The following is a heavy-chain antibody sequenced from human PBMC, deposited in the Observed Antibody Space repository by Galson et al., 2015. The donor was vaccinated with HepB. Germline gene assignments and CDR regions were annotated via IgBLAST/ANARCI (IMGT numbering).Heavy chain of an antibody. V-gene: IGHV1-69*13. J-gene: IGHJ4*02. CDR3: ASTYGSGSYYGYFDY. CDR2: IIPIFGTT. D-gene: IGHD3-10*01. Sequence: SVKVSCKASGGTFRSYAISWVRQVPGQGLEWMGGIIPIFGTTNYAQKFQGRVTITADESTSTAYMELSSLRSEDTAVYYCASTYGSGSYYGYFDYWGQGTLVTVSS. CDR1: GGTFRSYA.